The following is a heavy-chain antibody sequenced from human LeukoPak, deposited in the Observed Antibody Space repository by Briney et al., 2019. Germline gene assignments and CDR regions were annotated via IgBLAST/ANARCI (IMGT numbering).Heavy chain of an antibody. CDR2: IYYSGST. CDR1: GGSISSSSYY. J-gene: IGHJ3*02. Sequence: SETLSLTCTVSGGSISSSSYYWGWIRQPPGKGLEWIGSIYYSGSTYYNPSLKSRVTISVDTSKNQFSLKLSSVTAADTAVYYCARHELLNGYGDYGFAFDIWGQGTMVTVSS. V-gene: IGHV4-39*01. CDR3: ARHELLNGYGDYGFAFDI. D-gene: IGHD4-17*01.